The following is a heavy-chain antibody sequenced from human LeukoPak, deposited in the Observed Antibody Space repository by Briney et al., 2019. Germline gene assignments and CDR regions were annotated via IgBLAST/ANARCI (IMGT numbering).Heavy chain of an antibody. J-gene: IGHJ5*02. CDR2: INPNSGGT. CDR3: ARDRPHQQLMP. CDR1: GYTFTAYY. V-gene: IGHV1-2*02. Sequence: GASVKVSCKASGYTFTAYYMHRVRQAPGQGLEWMGWINPNSGGTNYAQKFQDRVTMTRDTSINTAYMELSSLRSDDTAVYYCARDRPHQQLMPWGQGTLVTVSS. D-gene: IGHD4-11*01.